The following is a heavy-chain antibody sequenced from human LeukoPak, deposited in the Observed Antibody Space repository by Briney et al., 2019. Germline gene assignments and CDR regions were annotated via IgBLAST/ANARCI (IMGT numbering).Heavy chain of an antibody. V-gene: IGHV1-24*01. CDR1: GYTLTELS. CDR3: ATARQWLLGLGY. J-gene: IGHJ4*02. D-gene: IGHD6-19*01. CDR2: FDPEDGET. Sequence: ASVKVSCKVSGYTLTELSMHWVRQAPGKGLEWMGGFDPEDGETIYAQKFQGRVTMTEDTSTDTACMELNSLRSEDTAVYYCATARQWLLGLGYWGQGTLVTVSS.